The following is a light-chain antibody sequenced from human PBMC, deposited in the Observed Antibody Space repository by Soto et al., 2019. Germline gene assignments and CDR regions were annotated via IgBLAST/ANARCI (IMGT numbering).Light chain of an antibody. CDR2: AAS. CDR1: QGISND. CDR3: LQHNSPLT. J-gene: IGKJ4*01. Sequence: DIQMTQSTSSLSASVGYRVTITCRASQGISNDLGWYQQKPGKAPKRLIYAASSLQSGVPSRFSGRGSGTEFTLTISSLQHEDFATYYCLQHNSPLTFGGGTKVEI. V-gene: IGKV1-17*01.